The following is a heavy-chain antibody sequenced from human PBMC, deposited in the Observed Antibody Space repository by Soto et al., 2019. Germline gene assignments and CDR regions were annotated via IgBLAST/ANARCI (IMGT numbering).Heavy chain of an antibody. CDR2: IYYSGST. CDR3: ARGGSGWYDILTGYNVFDY. Sequence: SETLSLTCTVSGGSISSSSYYWGWIRQPPGKGLEWIGSIYYSGSTYYNPSLKSRVTISVDTSKNQFSLKLSSVTAADTAVYYCARGGSGWYDILTGYNVFDYWGQGTLVTVSS. V-gene: IGHV4-39*01. J-gene: IGHJ4*02. D-gene: IGHD3-9*01. CDR1: GGSISSSSYY.